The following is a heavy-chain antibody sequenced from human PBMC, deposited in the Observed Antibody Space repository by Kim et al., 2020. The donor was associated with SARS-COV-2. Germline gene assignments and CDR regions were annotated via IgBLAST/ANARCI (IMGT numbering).Heavy chain of an antibody. V-gene: IGHV3-48*03. J-gene: IGHJ4*02. CDR1: GFTFSSYE. D-gene: IGHD2-21*02. CDR2: ISTSGSTI. CDR3: ARDELAYCGGDCYLASD. Sequence: GGSLRLSCAASGFTFSSYEMNWVRQAPGKGLEWISCISTSGSTIYYADSVKGRFTISRDNAKNSLYLQMNSLRAEDTAVYYCARDELAYCGGDCYLASDWGQRTLVTVSS.